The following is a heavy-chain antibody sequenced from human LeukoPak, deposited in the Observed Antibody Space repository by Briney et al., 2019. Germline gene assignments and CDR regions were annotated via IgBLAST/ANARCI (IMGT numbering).Heavy chain of an antibody. CDR1: GFTVSSSY. CDR3: ARNYYDSSAYYYFDY. Sequence: GGSLRLSCAASGFTVSSSYTSWVRQAPGKGLEWVSLIYSGGGTYYADSVKGRFTISRDNSKNTLYLQMNSLRAEDTAVYYCARNYYDSSAYYYFDYWGQGTLVTVSS. CDR2: IYSGGGT. D-gene: IGHD3-22*01. V-gene: IGHV3-66*01. J-gene: IGHJ4*02.